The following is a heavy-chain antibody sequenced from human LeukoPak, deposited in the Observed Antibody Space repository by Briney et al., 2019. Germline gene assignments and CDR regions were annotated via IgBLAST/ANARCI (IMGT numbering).Heavy chain of an antibody. CDR1: DDSFSGYY. J-gene: IGHJ4*02. D-gene: IGHD3-22*01. Sequence: PSETLSLTCAVYDDSFSGYYCSWIRQPPRKGLEWIGEIDHSGSTNYNPSLQSRVTISVDTSKNQFSLKVSSVSAADTAVYYCARGRGYYDSSGYYLDYWGQGTLVTVSS. CDR3: ARGRGYYDSSGYYLDY. CDR2: IDHSGST. V-gene: IGHV4-34*01.